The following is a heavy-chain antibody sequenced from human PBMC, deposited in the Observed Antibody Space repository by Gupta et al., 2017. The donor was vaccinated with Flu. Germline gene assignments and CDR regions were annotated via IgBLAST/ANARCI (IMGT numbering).Heavy chain of an antibody. CDR1: GYTFTDYY. J-gene: IGHJ4*02. CDR3: ARDFVVVVADGDFDV. Sequence: QVPLVQSGTEVRKPGASVKVSCKASGYTFTDYYIHWVRQAPGQGPEWMGWINPKSGDTNYAQKFEGRVAMTRDTSINTAYMELSRLIFDDTAVYYCARDFVVVVADGDFDVWGQGTLVTVSS. D-gene: IGHD2-15*01. CDR2: INPKSGDT. V-gene: IGHV1-2*02.